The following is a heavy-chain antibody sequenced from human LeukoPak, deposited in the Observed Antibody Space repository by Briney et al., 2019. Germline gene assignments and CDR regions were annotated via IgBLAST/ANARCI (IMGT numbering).Heavy chain of an antibody. CDR2: ISGSGIGT. Sequence: GGSLRLSCAASGFTFSSYAMSWVRQAPGKGLEWVSGISGSGIGTYYADSVKGRFTISRDNSKNTLYLQMDSLRAEETAVYYCARRSGEDDYWGQGTLVTVSS. CDR1: GFTFSSYA. CDR3: ARRSGEDDY. J-gene: IGHJ4*02. V-gene: IGHV3-23*01. D-gene: IGHD1-26*01.